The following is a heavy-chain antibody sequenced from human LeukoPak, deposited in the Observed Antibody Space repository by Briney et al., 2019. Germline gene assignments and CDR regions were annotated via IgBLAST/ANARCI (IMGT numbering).Heavy chain of an antibody. CDR1: GFTFSSYA. CDR2: ISYDENTK. J-gene: IGHJ4*02. CDR3: ASGSSNSMIVVLISY. D-gene: IGHD3-22*01. Sequence: PGGSLRLSCAASGFTFSSYAMHWVRQAPGKGLEWVAVISYDENTKYYADSVKGRFTISRDNSKNTLYLQMNSLRADDTAMYYCASGSSNSMIVVLISYWGQGTLVTVSS. V-gene: IGHV3-30*04.